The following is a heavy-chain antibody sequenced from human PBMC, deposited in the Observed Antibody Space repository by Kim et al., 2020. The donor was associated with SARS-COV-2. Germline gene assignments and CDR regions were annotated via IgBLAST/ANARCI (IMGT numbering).Heavy chain of an antibody. CDR3: ARGSPGREQQLVPWYFDL. J-gene: IGHJ2*01. CDR1: GFTFSSYD. V-gene: IGHV3-13*04. Sequence: GGSLRLSCAASGFTFSSYDMHWVRQATGKGLEWVSAIGTAGDTYYPGSVKGRFTISRENAKNSLYLQMNSLRAGDTAVYYCARGSPGREQQLVPWYFDLWGRGTLVTVSS. D-gene: IGHD6-13*01. CDR2: IGTAGDT.